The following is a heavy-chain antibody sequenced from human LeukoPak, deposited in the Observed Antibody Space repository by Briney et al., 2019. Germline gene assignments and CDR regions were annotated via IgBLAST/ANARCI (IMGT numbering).Heavy chain of an antibody. D-gene: IGHD4-17*01. CDR3: ARAGGSTVSHSDY. CDR1: GFTFSSYS. V-gene: IGHV3-21*01. CDR2: ISSSTSYI. Sequence: PGGSRRLSCAASGFTFSSYSMNWIRQAPGKGLEWVSSISSSTSYIYYADSVKGRFTISKDNAKNSLYLQMNSLRAEDTAVYYCARAGGSTVSHSDYWGQGTLVTVSS. J-gene: IGHJ4*02.